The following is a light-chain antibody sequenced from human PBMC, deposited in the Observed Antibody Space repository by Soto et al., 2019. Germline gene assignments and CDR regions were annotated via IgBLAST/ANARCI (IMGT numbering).Light chain of an antibody. CDR3: SSDAGSNTVV. V-gene: IGLV2-8*01. CDR1: SSDVGGYKF. J-gene: IGLJ2*01. Sequence: QSALAQPPSASGSPGQSVTISCTGTSSDVGGYKFVSWYQHHPGKAPKLMIYEVSKRPSGVPDRFSGSKAGNTASLTVSGLQAGDEADYYCSSDAGSNTVVFGGGTKLTVL. CDR2: EVS.